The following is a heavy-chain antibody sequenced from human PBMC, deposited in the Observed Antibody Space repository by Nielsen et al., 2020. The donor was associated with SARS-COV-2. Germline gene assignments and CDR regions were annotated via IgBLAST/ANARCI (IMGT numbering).Heavy chain of an antibody. Sequence: GESLKISCAASGFTFSSYWMHWVRQAPGKGLVWVSRINSDGSSTSYADSVKGRFTISRDNAKNTLYLQMNSLRAEDTAVYYCAKNTGPSGYYGYWGQGTLVTVSS. D-gene: IGHD3-22*01. J-gene: IGHJ4*02. V-gene: IGHV3-74*01. CDR2: INSDGSST. CDR3: AKNTGPSGYYGY. CDR1: GFTFSSYW.